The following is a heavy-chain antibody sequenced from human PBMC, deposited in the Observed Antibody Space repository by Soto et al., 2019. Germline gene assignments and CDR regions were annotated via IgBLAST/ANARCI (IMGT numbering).Heavy chain of an antibody. CDR2: ISAYNGNT. D-gene: IGHD6-6*01. CDR1: GYTFTSYG. V-gene: IGHV1-18*01. Sequence: ASVKVSCKASGYTFTSYGISWVRQAPGQGLEWMGWISAYNGNTNYAQKLQGRVTMTTDTSTSTAYMELRSLRSDDTAVYYCATCLIAARRSWYYYMDVWGKGTTVTVSS. J-gene: IGHJ6*03. CDR3: ATCLIAARRSWYYYMDV.